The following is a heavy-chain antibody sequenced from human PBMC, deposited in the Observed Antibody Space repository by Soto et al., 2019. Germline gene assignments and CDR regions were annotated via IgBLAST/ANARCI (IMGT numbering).Heavy chain of an antibody. J-gene: IGHJ6*02. D-gene: IGHD3-3*01. CDR1: GFTFSSYS. Sequence: EVQLVESGGGLVKPGGSLRLSCAASGFTFSSYSMNWVRQAPGKGLEWVSSISSSSSYIYYADSVKGRFTISRDNAKNSLYLQMNSLRAEDTAVYYCARGIFGVVTAFGMDVWGQGTTVTVSS. CDR2: ISSSSSYI. V-gene: IGHV3-21*01. CDR3: ARGIFGVVTAFGMDV.